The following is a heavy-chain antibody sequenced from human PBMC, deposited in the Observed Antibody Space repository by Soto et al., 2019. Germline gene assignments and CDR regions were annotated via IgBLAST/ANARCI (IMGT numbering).Heavy chain of an antibody. CDR2: ITTYNGNT. J-gene: IGHJ6*02. V-gene: IGHV1-18*01. CDR3: ARALTGYGMDV. Sequence: QVQLVQSGVEVREPGASVKVSCKAVRYIFTNYGVSWVRQAPGQGLEWMGWITTYNGNTEYSKKFQGRVTMTTDASTSTADMELGSLRSADTAIYYCARALTGYGMDVWGQGPTVTVSS. CDR1: RYIFTNYG.